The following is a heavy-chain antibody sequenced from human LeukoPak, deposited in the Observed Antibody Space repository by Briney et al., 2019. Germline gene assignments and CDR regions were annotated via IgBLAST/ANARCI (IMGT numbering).Heavy chain of an antibody. D-gene: IGHD1-26*01. J-gene: IGHJ3*02. Sequence: SETLSLTCAVYGGSFSGYYWSWIRQPPGKGLEWIGEINHSGSTNYNPSLKSRVTISVDTSKNQFSLKLSSVTAADTAVYYCARLRGSGSFRAFDIWGQGTMVTVSS. CDR1: GGSFSGYY. CDR2: INHSGST. V-gene: IGHV4-34*01. CDR3: ARLRGSGSFRAFDI.